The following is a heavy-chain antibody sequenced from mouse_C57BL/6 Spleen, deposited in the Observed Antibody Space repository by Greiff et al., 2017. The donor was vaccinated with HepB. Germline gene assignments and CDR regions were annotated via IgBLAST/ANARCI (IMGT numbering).Heavy chain of an antibody. Sequence: EVQLQQSGPELVKPGASVKISCKASGYTFTDYYMNWVKQSHGKSLEWIGDINPNNGGTSYNQKFKGKATLTADKSSSTAYMELRSLTSEDSAVYYCAREDTDYFDYWGQGTTLTVSS. CDR1: GYTFTDYY. D-gene: IGHD1-1*01. J-gene: IGHJ2*01. CDR2: INPNNGGT. V-gene: IGHV1-26*01. CDR3: AREDTDYFDY.